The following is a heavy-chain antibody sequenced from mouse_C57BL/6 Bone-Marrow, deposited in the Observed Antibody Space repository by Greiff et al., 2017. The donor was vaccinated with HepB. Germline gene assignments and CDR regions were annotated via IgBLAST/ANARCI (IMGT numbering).Heavy chain of an antibody. CDR3: ERGGYPLYYAMDY. D-gene: IGHD2-14*01. CDR2: IDPSDSYT. J-gene: IGHJ4*01. Sequence: QVQLQQPGAELVKPGASVKLSCKASGYTFTSYWMQWVKQRPGQGLEWIGEIDPSDSYTNYNQKFKGKATLTVDTSSSTAYMQLSSLTSEDSAVYYCERGGYPLYYAMDYWGQGTSVTVSS. V-gene: IGHV1-50*01. CDR1: GYTFTSYW.